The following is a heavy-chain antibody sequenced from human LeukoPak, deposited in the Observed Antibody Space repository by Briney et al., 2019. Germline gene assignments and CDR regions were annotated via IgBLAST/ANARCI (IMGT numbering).Heavy chain of an antibody. CDR3: ARREKVSSYFDC. D-gene: IGHD1-26*01. J-gene: IGHJ4*02. CDR2: INPNSGGT. Sequence: ASVKVSCKASGYTFTGYYMHWVRQALGQGLEWMGWINPNSGGTNYAQKFQGRVTMTRDTSISTAYMDPSRLRSDDTAVYYCARREKVSSYFDCWGQGTLVTVSS. CDR1: GYTFTGYY. V-gene: IGHV1-2*02.